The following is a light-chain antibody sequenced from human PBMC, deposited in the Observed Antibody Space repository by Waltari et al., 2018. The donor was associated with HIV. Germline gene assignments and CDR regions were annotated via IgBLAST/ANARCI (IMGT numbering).Light chain of an antibody. V-gene: IGLV2-14*03. Sequence: QPASVSGSPGQSITIPCVGTSSDIGAYNYVSWYQHHPGKAPRLIISDVKTRPSGVSNRFSGSKSGNTASLTISGLRAEDEAYYYCTSYTSRTTPVAFGGGTMLTVL. J-gene: IGLJ2*01. CDR1: SSDIGAYNY. CDR3: TSYTSRTTPVA. CDR2: DVK.